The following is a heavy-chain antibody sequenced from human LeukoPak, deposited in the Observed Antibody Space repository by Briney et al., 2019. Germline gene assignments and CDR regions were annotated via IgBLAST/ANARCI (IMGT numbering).Heavy chain of an antibody. Sequence: GASVKVSCKVSDHTFTNYDIHWVRQSPGQGLDWMGWMNPKSGNRDYAQRFQGRVSLTRDTSLSTVYMEVNSLRSDDTAVYYCARAPPPFMIIFGGFTPGFGIWGQGTTVTVSS. D-gene: IGHD3-16*01. V-gene: IGHV1-8*01. J-gene: IGHJ3*02. CDR3: ARAPPPFMIIFGGFTPGFGI. CDR2: MNPKSGNR. CDR1: DHTFTNYD.